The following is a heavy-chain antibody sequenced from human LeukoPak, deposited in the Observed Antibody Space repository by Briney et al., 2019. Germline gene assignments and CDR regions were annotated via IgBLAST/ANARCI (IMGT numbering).Heavy chain of an antibody. CDR2: IYYSGST. CDR1: GGYISSGGYY. CDR3: ARVSRTVTTSSFHPKFDY. Sequence: SETLSLTCTVSGGYISSGGYYWSWIRQHPGKGLEWIGYIYYSGSTYYNPSLKSRVTISVDTSKNQFSLKLSSVTAADTAVYYCARVSRTVTTSSFHPKFDYWAREPWSPSPQ. J-gene: IGHJ4*02. V-gene: IGHV4-31*03. D-gene: IGHD4-11*01.